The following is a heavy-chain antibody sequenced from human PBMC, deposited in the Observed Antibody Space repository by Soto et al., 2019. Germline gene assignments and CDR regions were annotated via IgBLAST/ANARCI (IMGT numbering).Heavy chain of an antibody. CDR3: VARRYCSGGSCPDYFDY. Sequence: SVQVSCKASGTTFSSYVIIWVRQAPGQGLEWMGGIIPIFGTTNYPQKFQGRLTITADESTSTAYMELSSLTSEDTAVYYCVARRYCSGGSCPDYFDYWGQGTLVTVSS. V-gene: IGHV1-69*13. J-gene: IGHJ4*02. CDR2: IIPIFGTT. D-gene: IGHD2-15*01. CDR1: GTTFSSYV.